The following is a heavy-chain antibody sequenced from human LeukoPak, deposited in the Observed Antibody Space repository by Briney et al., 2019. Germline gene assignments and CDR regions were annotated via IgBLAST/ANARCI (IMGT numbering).Heavy chain of an antibody. Sequence: GGSLRLSCAASGFTVSSNYMSWVRQAPGKGLEWVSVIYSGGSTYYADSVKGRFTISRDNSRNTLYLQMNSLRAEDTAVYYCARVAPYSSGWYGPLDYWGQGTLVTVSS. CDR1: GFTVSSNY. J-gene: IGHJ4*02. D-gene: IGHD6-13*01. V-gene: IGHV3-53*01. CDR3: ARVAPYSSGWYGPLDY. CDR2: IYSGGST.